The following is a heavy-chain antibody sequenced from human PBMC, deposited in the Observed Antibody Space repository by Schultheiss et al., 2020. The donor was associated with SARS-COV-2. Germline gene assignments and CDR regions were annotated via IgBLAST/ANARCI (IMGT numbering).Heavy chain of an antibody. CDR1: GFTFTSYS. J-gene: IGHJ6*02. V-gene: IGHV3-74*01. Sequence: GGSLRISCAASGFTFTSYSFNWVRQAPGKGLEWVSLIDIDAKNTNYADSVKGRFTISRDNAKNTLFLQMSSLRAEDTAVYYCAKEGEQLDGMDVWGQGTTVTVSS. CDR2: IDIDAKNT. D-gene: IGHD6-6*01. CDR3: AKEGEQLDGMDV.